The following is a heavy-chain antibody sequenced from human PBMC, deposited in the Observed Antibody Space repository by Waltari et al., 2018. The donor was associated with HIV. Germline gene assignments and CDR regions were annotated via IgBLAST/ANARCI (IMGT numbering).Heavy chain of an antibody. V-gene: IGHV3-30-3*01. D-gene: IGHD3-3*01. CDR1: GFISGDYA. CDR3: ARTIFGVMITSDFFYGMDV. Sequence: QEQLVESGGGVAPPGRSLRLSCSSPGFISGDYAIHCVRQAPGKGLGWVGLISFDGNNDYYADSVKGRFTISRDNSKNTMSLQMNSLRSDDTALYYCARTIFGVMITSDFFYGMDVWGQGTTVTVS. J-gene: IGHJ6*02. CDR2: ISFDGNND.